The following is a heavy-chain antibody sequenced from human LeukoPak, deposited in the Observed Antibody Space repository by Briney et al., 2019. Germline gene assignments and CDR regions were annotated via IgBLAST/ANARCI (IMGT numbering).Heavy chain of an antibody. CDR2: ISGSGGST. CDR3: AKVPGMVAGSWFDP. CDR1: GFTFSSLW. V-gene: IGHV3-23*01. D-gene: IGHD2-8*01. J-gene: IGHJ5*02. Sequence: PGGSLRLSCAASGFTFSSLWMSWVRQAPGKGLEWVSAISGSGGSTYYADSVKGRFTISRDNSKNTLYLQMNSLRAEDTAVYYCAKVPGMVAGSWFDPWGQGTLVTVSS.